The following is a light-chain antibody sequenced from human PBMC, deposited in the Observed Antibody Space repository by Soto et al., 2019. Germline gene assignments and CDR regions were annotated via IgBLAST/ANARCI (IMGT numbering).Light chain of an antibody. V-gene: IGLV1-44*01. CDR2: SNN. CDR1: SSNIGSKT. CDR3: AAWDDSLNGRGV. Sequence: QSVLTQPPSASGTPGQRGTISCSGSSSNIGSKTVNWYQQLPGTAPKLLIYSNNQRPSGVPDRFSGSRSGTSASLAISGLQSEDEGDYYCAAWDDSLNGRGVFGGGTKLTVL. J-gene: IGLJ3*02.